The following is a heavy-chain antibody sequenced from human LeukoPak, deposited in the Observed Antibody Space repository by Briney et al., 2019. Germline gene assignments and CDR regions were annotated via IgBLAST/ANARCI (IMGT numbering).Heavy chain of an antibody. J-gene: IGHJ3*02. V-gene: IGHV1-8*01. CDR2: MNPNSGNT. Sequence: ASVKVSCKASGYTFTSYDINWMRQATGQGLEWMGWMNPNSGNTGYAQKFQGRVTMTRNTSISTAYMELSSLRSEDTAVYYCASCGNSGSYAGDAFDIWGQGTMVTVSS. D-gene: IGHD1-26*01. CDR1: GYTFTSYD. CDR3: ASCGNSGSYAGDAFDI.